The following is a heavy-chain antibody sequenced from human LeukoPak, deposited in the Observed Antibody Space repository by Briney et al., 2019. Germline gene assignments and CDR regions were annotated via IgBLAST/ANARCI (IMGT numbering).Heavy chain of an antibody. D-gene: IGHD6-13*01. V-gene: IGHV5-51*01. J-gene: IGHJ4*02. Sequence: GESLKISCKGSGYTFTTYWIGWVRQMPGKGLGWVGIIYPGDSDPRYSPSFQGQVTISADKYISTAYLQWSSLKASDSAMYYCARHGLGSSWFGFDYWGQGTLVTVSS. CDR3: ARHGLGSSWFGFDY. CDR2: IYPGDSDP. CDR1: GYTFTTYW.